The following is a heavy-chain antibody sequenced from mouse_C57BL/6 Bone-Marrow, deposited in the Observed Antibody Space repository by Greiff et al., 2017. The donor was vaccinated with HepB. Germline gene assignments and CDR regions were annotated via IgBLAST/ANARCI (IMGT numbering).Heavy chain of an antibody. Sequence: QVQLQQSGPELARPWASVKISCQAFYTFSRRVHFAIRDTNYWMQWVTQRPGQGQEWIGAIYPGNGDTCYNQKFKGKATLTADKSSSTAYMQLSILTSEDSAVYYCAWMYYYGSSPWFAYGGRGTLVTVSA. D-gene: IGHD1-1*01. CDR3: SEDSAVYYCAWMYYYGSSPWFAY. V-gene: IGHV1-87*01. J-gene: IGHJ3*01. CDR2: GQGQEWIG. CDR1: YTFSRRVH.